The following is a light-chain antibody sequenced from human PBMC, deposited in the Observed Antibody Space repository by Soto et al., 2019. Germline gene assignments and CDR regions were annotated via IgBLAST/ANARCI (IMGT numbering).Light chain of an antibody. CDR3: ETWDTNTWV. CDR1: SGPSNYI. J-gene: IGLJ3*02. CDR2: LERSGNY. V-gene: IGLV4-60*02. Sequence: QLVLTQSSSASASLGSSVKLTCTLSSGPSNYIIAWHQQQTGRAPRYLLKLERSGNYNKGSGVPDRFSGSSSGADRYLTISNLQFEDEADYYCETWDTNTWVFGGGTNVTVI.